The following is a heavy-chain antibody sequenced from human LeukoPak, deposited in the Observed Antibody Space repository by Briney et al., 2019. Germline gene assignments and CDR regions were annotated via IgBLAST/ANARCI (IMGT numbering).Heavy chain of an antibody. J-gene: IGHJ6*02. CDR3: ARGVRFLEWLLPMGYGMDV. Sequence: ASVKVPCKASGYTFTSYDINWVRQATGQGLEWMGWMNPNSGNTGYAQKFQGRVTMTRNTSISTAYMELSSLRSEDTAVYYCARGVRFLEWLLPMGYGMDVWGQGTTVTVSS. D-gene: IGHD3-3*01. V-gene: IGHV1-8*01. CDR2: MNPNSGNT. CDR1: GYTFTSYD.